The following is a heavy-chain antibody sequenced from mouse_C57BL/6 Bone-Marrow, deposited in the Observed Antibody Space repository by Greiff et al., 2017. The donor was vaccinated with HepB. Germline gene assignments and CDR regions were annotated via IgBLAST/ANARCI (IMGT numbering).Heavy chain of an antibody. CDR2: ILPGSGST. J-gene: IGHJ2*01. D-gene: IGHD3-2*02. CDR3: ARILPAQATYSDY. CDR1: GYTFTGYC. V-gene: IGHV1-9*01. Sequence: QVQLQQSGAELMKPGASVKLSCKATGYTFTGYCIEWVKQRPGHGLEWIGEILPGSGSTNYNEKFKGKATLTADTSSNTAYMQLSSLTTEDSAIYSCARILPAQATYSDYWGQGTTLTVSS.